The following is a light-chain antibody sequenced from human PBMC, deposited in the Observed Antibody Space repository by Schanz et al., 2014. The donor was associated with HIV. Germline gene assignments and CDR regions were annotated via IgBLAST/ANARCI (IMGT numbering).Light chain of an antibody. V-gene: IGKV1-39*01. CDR3: QQYYTLSRT. Sequence: DIQMTQSPSSLSASVGDRVTITCRSSQSISSYLNWYQQKPGKAPKLLIYAASSLLSGVPSRFSGSGSGTEFTLTISGLQPDDFATYYCQQYYTLSRTFGPGTKVE. J-gene: IGKJ1*01. CDR1: QSISSY. CDR2: AAS.